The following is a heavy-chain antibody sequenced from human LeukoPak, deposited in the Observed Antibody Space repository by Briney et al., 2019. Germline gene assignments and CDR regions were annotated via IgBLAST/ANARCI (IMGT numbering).Heavy chain of an antibody. CDR2: IYSGGST. D-gene: IGHD3-10*01. Sequence: GGSLRLSCAASGFTVSSNYMSWVRQAPGKGLEWVSIIYSGGSTYYADSVKGRFTISRDNSKNTLYLQMNSLRAEDTAVYYCASGSGSYRTPCYYMDVWGKGTTVTASS. V-gene: IGHV3-53*01. J-gene: IGHJ6*03. CDR3: ASGSGSYRTPCYYMDV. CDR1: GFTVSSNY.